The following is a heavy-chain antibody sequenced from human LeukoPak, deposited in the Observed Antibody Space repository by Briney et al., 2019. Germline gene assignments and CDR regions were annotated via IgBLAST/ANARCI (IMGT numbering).Heavy chain of an antibody. CDR2: VKSDEITT. CDR1: GFTFSSYYW. D-gene: IGHD3/OR15-3a*01. Sequence: GGSLRLSCAASGFTFSSYYWMHWVRQAPGKGLVWVSRVKSDEITTNYADSVKGRFTISRDNAKNTLYLQMNSLRAEDTAVYYCARGAWTAYYFDCWGQGTLVTVSS. V-gene: IGHV3-74*01. CDR3: ARGAWTAYYFDC. J-gene: IGHJ4*02.